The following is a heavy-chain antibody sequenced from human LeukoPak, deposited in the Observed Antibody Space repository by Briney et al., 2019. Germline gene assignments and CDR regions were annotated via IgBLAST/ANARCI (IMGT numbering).Heavy chain of an antibody. CDR1: GYTFTSYD. CDR2: MNPNSGNT. D-gene: IGHD2-15*01. V-gene: IGHV1-8*01. J-gene: IGHJ4*02. CDR3: ARAGGYCGRISCPYYFDY. Sequence: ASVKVSCKASGYTFTSYDINWVRQATGQGLEWMGWMNPNSGNTGYAQKFQGRVTMTRNTSISTAYMELSSLRSEDTAVYYCARAGGYCGRISCPYYFDYWSQGSLVAVSS.